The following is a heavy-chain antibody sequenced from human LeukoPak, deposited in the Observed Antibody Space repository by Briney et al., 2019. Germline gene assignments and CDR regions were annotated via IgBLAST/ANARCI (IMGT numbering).Heavy chain of an antibody. CDR2: IIPIFGTA. V-gene: IGHV1-69*13. J-gene: IGHJ6*02. D-gene: IGHD3-22*01. CDR3: ARGYYDSSGYPYRTNYYYGMDV. CDR1: GGTFSSYA. Sequence: GASVKVSCKASGGTFSSYAISWVRQAPGQGLEWMGGIIPIFGTANYAQKFQGRVTITADESTSTAYMELSSLRSEDTAVYYCARGYYDSSGYPYRTNYYYGMDVWGQGTTVTVSS.